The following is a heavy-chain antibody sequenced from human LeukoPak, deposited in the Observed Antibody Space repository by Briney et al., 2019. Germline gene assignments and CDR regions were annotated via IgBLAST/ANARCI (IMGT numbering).Heavy chain of an antibody. Sequence: GGSLRLSCAASGFTFDDYAMHWARQAPGKGLEWVSGISWNSGSIGYADSVKGRFTISRDNAKNSLYLQMNSLRAEDTALYYCAKDQSPGSSSWFYFDYWGQGTLVTVSS. D-gene: IGHD6-13*01. CDR2: ISWNSGSI. V-gene: IGHV3-9*01. J-gene: IGHJ4*02. CDR3: AKDQSPGSSSWFYFDY. CDR1: GFTFDDYA.